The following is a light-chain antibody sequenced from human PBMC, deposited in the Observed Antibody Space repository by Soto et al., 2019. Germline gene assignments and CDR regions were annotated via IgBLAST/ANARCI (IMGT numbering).Light chain of an antibody. V-gene: IGKV3D-7*01. CDR3: QQDYNLPIT. Sequence: DIVMTQSPATLSLSPGERVTPSCRASQSVTSNYLSWYQQKPGQAPRLLLYGASTRATGIPARFSGSGSGTDFTLTISSLQPEDFAVYYCQQDYNLPITFGQGTRLEIK. CDR2: GAS. J-gene: IGKJ5*01. CDR1: QSVTSNY.